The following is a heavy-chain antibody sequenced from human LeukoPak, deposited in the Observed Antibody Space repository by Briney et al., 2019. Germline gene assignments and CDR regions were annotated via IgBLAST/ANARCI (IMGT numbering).Heavy chain of an antibody. Sequence: ASVTVSCKASGYTFTGYYMHWVRQAPGQGLEWMGWVNPNSGGTNYAQKFQGRVTMTRDTSISTAYMELSRLRSDDTAVYYCARAPDCSGGRCYIRFDYWGQGTLVTVSS. V-gene: IGHV1-2*02. D-gene: IGHD2-15*01. J-gene: IGHJ4*02. CDR1: GYTFTGYY. CDR2: VNPNSGGT. CDR3: ARAPDCSGGRCYIRFDY.